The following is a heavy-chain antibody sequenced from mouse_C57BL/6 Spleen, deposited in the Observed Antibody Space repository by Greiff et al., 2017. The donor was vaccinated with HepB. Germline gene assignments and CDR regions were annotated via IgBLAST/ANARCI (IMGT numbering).Heavy chain of an antibody. Sequence: EVQLVVSGGGLVKPGGSLKLSCAASGFTFSDYGMHWVRQAPEKGLEWVAYISSGSSTIYYADTVKGRFTIARDNAKNTLFLQMTSLRSEDTAMYYCAKTYYSIYYAMDYWGQGTSVTVSS. D-gene: IGHD2-5*01. CDR1: GFTFSDYG. CDR3: AKTYYSIYYAMDY. V-gene: IGHV5-17*01. CDR2: ISSGSSTI. J-gene: IGHJ4*01.